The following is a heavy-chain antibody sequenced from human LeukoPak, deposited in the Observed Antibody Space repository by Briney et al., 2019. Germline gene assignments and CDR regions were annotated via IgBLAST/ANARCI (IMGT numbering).Heavy chain of an antibody. CDR2: IFHSGTS. J-gene: IGHJ4*02. V-gene: IGHV4-4*02. CDR1: GDSISSSNW. CDR3: AGSTMGRGDPGLFDY. D-gene: IGHD3-10*01. Sequence: PSETLSLTCTVSGDSISSSNWWNWVRQTPGKGLEWIGEIFHSGTSNYNPSFNSRLTISLDKSKNLFSLKLTSVTAADTAVYYCAGSTMGRGDPGLFDYWGQGTLVTVSS.